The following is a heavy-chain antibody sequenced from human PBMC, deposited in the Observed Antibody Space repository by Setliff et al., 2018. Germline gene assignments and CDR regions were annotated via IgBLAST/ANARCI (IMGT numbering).Heavy chain of an antibody. CDR2: IKEDGSQR. D-gene: IGHD1-20*01. V-gene: IGHV3-7*01. CDR1: GFDFKTHW. Sequence: PGGSLRLSCAASGFDFKTHWMDWARQAPGKGLEWVANIKEDGSQRNYVDSVKGRFTISRDNAKNSLYLQMNSLRAEDTAVYYCASVEYNWNRALDAFDIWGQGTMVTVSS. CDR3: ASVEYNWNRALDAFDI. J-gene: IGHJ3*02.